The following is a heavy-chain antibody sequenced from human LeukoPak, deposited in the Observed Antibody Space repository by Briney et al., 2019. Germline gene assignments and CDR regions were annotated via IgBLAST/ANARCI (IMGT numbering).Heavy chain of an antibody. J-gene: IGHJ4*02. Sequence: SETASLTCSVSGGSVSSGDYYGNWIRQPPGKGLEWVGYIYYSGSTNYNPSLKSRLSISVDRSKNQCSLKLKSVTAADTAVYYCARDNSALDYWGQGTLVTVSS. CDR3: ARDNSALDY. CDR2: IYYSGST. CDR1: GGSVSSGDYY. V-gene: IGHV4-61*08. D-gene: IGHD2-21*01.